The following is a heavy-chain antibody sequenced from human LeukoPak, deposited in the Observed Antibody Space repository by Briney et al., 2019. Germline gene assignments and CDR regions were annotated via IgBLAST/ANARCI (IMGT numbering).Heavy chain of an antibody. J-gene: IGHJ4*02. D-gene: IGHD2-15*01. V-gene: IGHV3-74*01. CDR1: GFTFSSYW. CDR3: ARDPRYCSGGSCYSIDY. CDR2: INSDGSST. Sequence: GGSLRLSCAASGFTFSSYWMHWVRQAPGKGLVWVSRINSDGSSTSYADSVKGRFTISRDNAKNTLYLQMNSLRAEDTAVYYCARDPRYCSGGSCYSIDYGGQGTLVTVSP.